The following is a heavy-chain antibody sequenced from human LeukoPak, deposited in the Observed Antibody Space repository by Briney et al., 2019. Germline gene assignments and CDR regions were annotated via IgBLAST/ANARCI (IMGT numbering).Heavy chain of an antibody. CDR3: ARIGELLVPYDAFDI. Sequence: GASVKVSCKASGYTFTGYYMHWVRQAPGQGLEWMGWINPNSGGTNYAQKFQGRVTMTRDTSISTAYMELSRLRSDDTAVYYCARIGELLVPYDAFDIWGQGTMVTVSS. CDR1: GYTFTGYY. D-gene: IGHD1-26*01. CDR2: INPNSGGT. V-gene: IGHV1-2*02. J-gene: IGHJ3*02.